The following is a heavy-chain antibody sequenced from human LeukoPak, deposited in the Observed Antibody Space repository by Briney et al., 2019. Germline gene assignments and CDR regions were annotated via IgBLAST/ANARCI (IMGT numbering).Heavy chain of an antibody. CDR1: GDSISTSSYY. D-gene: IGHD3-22*01. Sequence: SETLSLTCTVSGDSISTSSYYWGWIRQPPGKGLEWLGSIYYSGSTYYNPSLKSRVTISVDTSKNQFSLNLYSVTAADTAVFYCARSYYYDYRQIDYWGRGTLVTVSS. CDR2: IYYSGST. J-gene: IGHJ4*02. CDR3: ARSYYYDYRQIDY. V-gene: IGHV4-39*01.